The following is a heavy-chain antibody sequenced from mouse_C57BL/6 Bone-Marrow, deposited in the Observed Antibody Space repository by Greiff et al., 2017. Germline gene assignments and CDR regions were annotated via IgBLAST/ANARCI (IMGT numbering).Heavy chain of an antibody. CDR2: IDPSDSYT. Sequence: QVQLQQPGAELVRPGTSVKLSCKASGYTFTSYWMHWVKQRPGQGLEWIGVIDPSDSYTNYNQKFKGKATLTVDTSSSTAYMQLSSLTSEDSAVYYCARSLSYYYGSSRRFAYWGQGTLVTVSA. J-gene: IGHJ3*01. CDR1: GYTFTSYW. CDR3: ARSLSYYYGSSRRFAY. V-gene: IGHV1-59*01. D-gene: IGHD1-1*01.